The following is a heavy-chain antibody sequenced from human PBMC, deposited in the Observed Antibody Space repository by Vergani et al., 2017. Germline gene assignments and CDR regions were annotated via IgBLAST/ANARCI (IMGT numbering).Heavy chain of an antibody. CDR3: AGQTAAAAPGLIGY. D-gene: IGHD6-13*01. CDR2: ISSSSSYI. V-gene: IGHV3-21*01. CDR1: GFTFSSYS. J-gene: IGHJ4*02. Sequence: EVQLVESGGGLVKPGGSLRLSCAASGFTFSSYSMNWVRQAPGKGLEWVSSISSSSSYIYYADSVKGRFTISRDNAKNSLYLQMNSLRAEDTAVYYCAGQTAAAAPGLIGYWGQGTLVTVSS.